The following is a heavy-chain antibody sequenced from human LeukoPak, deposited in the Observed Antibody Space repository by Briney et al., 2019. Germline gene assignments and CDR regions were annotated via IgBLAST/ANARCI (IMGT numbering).Heavy chain of an antibody. CDR2: ISSSSSYT. V-gene: IGHV3-11*06. Sequence: GGSLRLSCAASGFTFSDYYMSWIRQAPGKGLEWVSYISSSSSYTNYADSVKGRFTISRDNAKNSLYLQMNSLRAEDTAVYYCARYSSAWYGHDYWGQGTLVTVSS. CDR3: ARYSSAWYGHDY. J-gene: IGHJ4*02. D-gene: IGHD6-13*01. CDR1: GFTFSDYY.